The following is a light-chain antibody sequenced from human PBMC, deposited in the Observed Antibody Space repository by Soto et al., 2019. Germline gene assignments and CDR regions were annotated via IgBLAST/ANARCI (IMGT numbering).Light chain of an antibody. CDR2: WAS. J-gene: IGKJ1*01. CDR1: QSVLYSSNNKIY. CDR3: QQYYSTLWT. V-gene: IGKV4-1*01. Sequence: DIVMTQSPDSLAVSLGERATINCKSSQSVLYSSNNKIYLAWYQQKPGQPPKLLIYWASTRESGVPDRFSGSGSGTDFTLTISSLQAEDVAVYYCQQYYSTLWTFGYGTKVEIK.